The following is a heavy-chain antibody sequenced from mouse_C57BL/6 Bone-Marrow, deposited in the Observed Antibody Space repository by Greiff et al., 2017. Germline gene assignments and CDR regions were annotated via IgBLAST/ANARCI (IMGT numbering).Heavy chain of an antibody. J-gene: IGHJ3*01. Sequence: VQLVESGPGLVAPSQSLSITCTVSGFSLTSYAISWVRQPPGKGLEVLGVIWNGGGTKYHLALKSKLSISKDNSKSQVFLKMNRLQTDDTARYYCARNRGYYDWVWFAYWGQGTLVTVSA. CDR2: IWNGGGT. CDR3: ARNRGYYDWVWFAY. CDR1: GFSLTSYA. V-gene: IGHV2-9-1*01. D-gene: IGHD2-3*01.